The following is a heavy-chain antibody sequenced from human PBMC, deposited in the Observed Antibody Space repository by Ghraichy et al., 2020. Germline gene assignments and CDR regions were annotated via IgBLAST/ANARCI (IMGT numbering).Heavy chain of an antibody. J-gene: IGHJ2*01. CDR3: ARGDYDSSGYYHWYFDL. D-gene: IGHD3-22*01. V-gene: IGHV3-13*05. CDR2: IGTAGGQ. Sequence: GRRATGKGLGGVSAIGTAGGQYYPGSVKGRFTISRENAKNSLYLQMNSLRAGDTAVYYCARGDYDSSGYYHWYFDLWGRGTLVTVSS.